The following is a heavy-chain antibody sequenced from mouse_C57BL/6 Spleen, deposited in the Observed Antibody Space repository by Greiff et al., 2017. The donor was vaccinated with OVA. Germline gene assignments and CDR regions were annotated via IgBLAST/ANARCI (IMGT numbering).Heavy chain of an antibody. CDR2: LDPSDSNT. D-gene: IGHD3-2*02. Sequence: VKLQQPGAELVMPGASVKLSCKASGFTFTSYWMHWVKQSPGQGLEWIGELDPSDSNTNYNQKFKGKSTLTVDKSSSTAYMQLSSLTSEDSAVYYCARGDSSGFDYWGQGTTLTVSS. J-gene: IGHJ2*01. CDR1: GFTFTSYW. CDR3: ARGDSSGFDY. V-gene: IGHV1-69*01.